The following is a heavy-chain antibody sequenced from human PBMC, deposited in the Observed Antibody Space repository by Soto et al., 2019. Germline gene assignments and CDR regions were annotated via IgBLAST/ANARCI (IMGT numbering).Heavy chain of an antibody. CDR2: IYYSGST. J-gene: IGHJ6*02. V-gene: IGHV4-30-4*01. D-gene: IGHD3-22*01. CDR1: GASTSSGGHY. CDR3: ARDRDSLGIEAGMGV. Sequence: QVQLQESGPGLVKPSQTLSLTCTVSGASTSSGGHYWRWIRQPPGKALEWTGYIYYSGSTYYNPSLKSRVTISIDTSKNQFSLKLSSVTAADTAVYYCARDRDSLGIEAGMGVWGQGTTVTVSS.